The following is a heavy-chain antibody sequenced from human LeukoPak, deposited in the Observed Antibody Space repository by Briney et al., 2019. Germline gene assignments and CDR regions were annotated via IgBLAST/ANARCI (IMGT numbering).Heavy chain of an antibody. D-gene: IGHD4-17*01. V-gene: IGHV1-2*02. Sequence: ASVKVSCKASGYTFTGYYMHWVRQAPGQGLEWMRWINPNSGGTNYAQKFQGRVTMTRDTSISTAYMELSRLRSDDTAVYYCARDSPLRFYYMDVWGKGTTVTVSS. CDR2: INPNSGGT. CDR1: GYTFTGYY. CDR3: ARDSPLRFYYMDV. J-gene: IGHJ6*03.